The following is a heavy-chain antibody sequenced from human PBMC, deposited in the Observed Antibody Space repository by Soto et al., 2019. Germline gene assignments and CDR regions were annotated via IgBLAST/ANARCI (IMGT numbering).Heavy chain of an antibody. CDR1: GFTFSSYG. D-gene: IGHD6-19*01. J-gene: IGHJ4*02. CDR2: ISYDGSNK. V-gene: IGHV3-30*18. CDR3: AKYRSSGWTAVGY. Sequence: QVQLVESGGGVVQPGRSLRLSCAASGFTFSSYGMHWVRQAPGKGLEWVAVISYDGSNKYYADSVKGRVTISRDNSKNTLYLQMNSLRAEDTAVYYCAKYRSSGWTAVGYWGQGTLVTVSS.